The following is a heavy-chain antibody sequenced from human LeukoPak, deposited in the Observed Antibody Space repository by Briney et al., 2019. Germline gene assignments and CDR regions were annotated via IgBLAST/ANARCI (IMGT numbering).Heavy chain of an antibody. CDR3: AKMWIQLWSSGGDFDY. CDR1: GFNFSNYA. Sequence: PGGSLRLSCAASGFNFSNYAMSWVRQLPGKGLGWVSAISPSADDTYYADSVKGRFTISRDNSKNTLSLQMNSLRAEDTAVYYCAKMWIQLWSSGGDFDYWGRGILVSVSS. CDR2: ISPSADDT. V-gene: IGHV3-23*01. D-gene: IGHD5-18*01. J-gene: IGHJ4*02.